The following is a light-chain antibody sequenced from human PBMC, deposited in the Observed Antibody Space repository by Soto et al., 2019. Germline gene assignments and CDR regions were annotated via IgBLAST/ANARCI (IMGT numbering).Light chain of an antibody. J-gene: IGKJ1*01. CDR1: QSITNW. CDR2: DAS. V-gene: IGKV1-5*01. Sequence: DIQMTQSPSTLSASVVDRVTITGRASQSITNWLAWYQQKPGKAPKLLIYDASSLESGVPSRFSGGGFGTEFTLTINSLQPDDFATYYCQQYNTYSTFGQGTKVDIK. CDR3: QQYNTYST.